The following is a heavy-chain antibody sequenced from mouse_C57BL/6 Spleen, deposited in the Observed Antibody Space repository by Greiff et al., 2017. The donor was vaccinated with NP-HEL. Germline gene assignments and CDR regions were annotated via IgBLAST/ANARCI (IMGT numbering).Heavy chain of an antibody. V-gene: IGHV1-50*01. CDR1: GYTFTSYW. CDR2: IDPSDSYT. Sequence: QVQLQQSGAELVKPGASVKLSCKASGYTFTSYWMQWVKQRPGQGLEWIGEIDPSDSYTNYNQKFKGKATLTVDTSSSTAYMQLSSLTSEDAAVYYCARWKEPPGYWYFDVWGTGTTVTVSS. CDR3: ARWKEPPGYWYFDV. J-gene: IGHJ1*03.